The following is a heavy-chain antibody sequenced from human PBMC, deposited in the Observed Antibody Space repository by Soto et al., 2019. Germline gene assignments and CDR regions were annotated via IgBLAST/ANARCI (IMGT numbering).Heavy chain of an antibody. CDR2: IYYSGST. CDR1: GGSISSGGYY. Sequence: PSETLSLTCTVSGGSISSGGYYWSWIRQHPGKGLEWIGYIYYSGSTYYNPSPKSRVTISVDTSKNQFSLKLSSVTAADTAVYYCARVMYSSGMIDYWGQGTLVTVSS. V-gene: IGHV4-31*03. D-gene: IGHD6-19*01. J-gene: IGHJ4*02. CDR3: ARVMYSSGMIDY.